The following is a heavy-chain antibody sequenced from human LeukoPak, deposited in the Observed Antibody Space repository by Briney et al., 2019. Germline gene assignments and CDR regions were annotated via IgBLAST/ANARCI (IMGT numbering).Heavy chain of an antibody. CDR2: IYSGGST. V-gene: IGHV3-66*02. J-gene: IGHJ3*01. CDR3: ARHKQRAQRS. CDR1: GFTVSSNY. D-gene: IGHD1-1*01. Sequence: GGSLRLSCAASGFTVSSNYMSWVRQAPGKGLEWVLVIYSGGSTYYADSVKGRFTISRDNSKNTLYLQMNSLRAEDTAKKYGARHKQRAQRSWGQGTIVTVSS.